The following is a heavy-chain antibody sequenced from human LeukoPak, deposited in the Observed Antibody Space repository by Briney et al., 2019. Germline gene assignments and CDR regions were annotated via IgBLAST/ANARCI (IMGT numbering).Heavy chain of an antibody. CDR3: SRDGTPIYSSGGGYMDV. CDR2: IIASGTLT. V-gene: IGHV3-48*03. J-gene: IGHJ6*04. D-gene: IGHD6-25*01. Sequence: GGSLILSCAASGFSFSSYEMNWVRQDPGGGLEWISYIIASGTLTHYADSVEGRFTISRDNPTNSLYLQMNSLRSAATAVYYCSRDGTPIYSSGGGYMDVWGKGTTVTISS. CDR1: GFSFSSYE.